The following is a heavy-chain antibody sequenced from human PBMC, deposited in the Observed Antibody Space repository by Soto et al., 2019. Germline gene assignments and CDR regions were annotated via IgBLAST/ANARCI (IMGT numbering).Heavy chain of an antibody. D-gene: IGHD4-17*01. V-gene: IGHV3-33*01. Sequence: QVQLVESGGGVVQPGRTLRHSCAASGFFFSAYGMHWVRQAPGKGLEWVAMIYYDGNNKYYADSVKGRFTISRDNSKNTLYLQMNSLRVEETAVYYCARVGGTVTSDYWGQGTLVIVSS. CDR2: IYYDGNNK. CDR3: ARVGGTVTSDY. J-gene: IGHJ4*02. CDR1: GFFFSAYG.